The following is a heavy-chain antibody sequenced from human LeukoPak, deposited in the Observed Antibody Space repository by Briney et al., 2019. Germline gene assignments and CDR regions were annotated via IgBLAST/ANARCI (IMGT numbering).Heavy chain of an antibody. D-gene: IGHD2-15*01. CDR3: VKTVVVKRYIDY. J-gene: IGHJ4*02. CDR1: GFTFSNHA. Sequence: GGSLRLSCAASGFTFSNHAMSWVRQTPGKGLQWISVISGSGRTTEYADSVKGRFTISRDNSKNTLSLKMNSLRVEDTAIYYCVKTVVVKRYIDYWGQGTLVTVSS. CDR2: ISGSGRTT. V-gene: IGHV3-23*01.